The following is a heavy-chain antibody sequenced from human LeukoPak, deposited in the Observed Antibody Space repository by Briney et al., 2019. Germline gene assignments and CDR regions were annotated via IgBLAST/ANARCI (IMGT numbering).Heavy chain of an antibody. D-gene: IGHD3-22*01. CDR2: INHSGST. CDR3: ARERTVDGYPYYVDY. J-gene: IGHJ4*02. CDR1: GGSFSGYY. Sequence: SETLSLTCAVYGGSFSGYYWSWIRQPPGKGLEWIGEINHSGSTNYNPSLKSRLTMSVDTSKNQFSLKLTSVTAADTAVYYCARERTVDGYPYYVDYWGQGPLVTVSS. V-gene: IGHV4-34*01.